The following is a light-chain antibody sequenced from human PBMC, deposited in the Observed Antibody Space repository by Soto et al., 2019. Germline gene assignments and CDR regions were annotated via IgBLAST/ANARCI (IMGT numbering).Light chain of an antibody. CDR2: DAS. Sequence: IVLKQSRARRSLSQGERATLSCRASQSVSSYLAWYQQKPGQAPRLLIYDASNRATGIPARFSGSGSGTDFTLTISSLEPEDFAVYYCQQRSNLPPTFGQGTRLEIK. CDR1: QSVSSY. V-gene: IGKV3-11*01. CDR3: QQRSNLPPT. J-gene: IGKJ5*01.